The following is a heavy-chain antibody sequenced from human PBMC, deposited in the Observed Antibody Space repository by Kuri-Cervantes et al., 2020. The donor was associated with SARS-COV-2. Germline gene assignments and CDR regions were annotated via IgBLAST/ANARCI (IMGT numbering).Heavy chain of an antibody. CDR1: GFTFSRYA. CDR3: AVQLLRYFDAFDI. CDR2: IRYDGSNK. V-gene: IGHV3-30*02. Sequence: GESLKISCAGSGFTFSRYAIHCVRQAPGKGLEWVAFIRYDGSNKYYADSVKGRFTISRDNSKNTLYLQMNSLRAEDTAVYYCAVQLLRYFDAFDIWGQGTMVTVSS. J-gene: IGHJ3*02. D-gene: IGHD3-9*01.